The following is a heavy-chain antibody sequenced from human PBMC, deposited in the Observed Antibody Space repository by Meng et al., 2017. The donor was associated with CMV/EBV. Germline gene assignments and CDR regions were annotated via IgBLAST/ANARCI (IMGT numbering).Heavy chain of an antibody. CDR2: IYTSGSN. D-gene: IGHD6-13*01. V-gene: IGHV4-4*07. CDR1: GGSISRYD. Sequence: SGGSISRYDGSWNRQRAGKGLEWIGRIYTSGSNNYKPSLKSRVTRSVDTSKNQFSLKLSSVTAADTAVYYCARDLGAAADPNWFDPWGQGTLVTVSS. J-gene: IGHJ5*02. CDR3: ARDLGAAADPNWFDP.